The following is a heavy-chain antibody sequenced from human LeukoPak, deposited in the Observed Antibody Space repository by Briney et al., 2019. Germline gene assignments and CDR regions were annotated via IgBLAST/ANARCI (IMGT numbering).Heavy chain of an antibody. Sequence: GGSLRLSCAAPGFTFSSYAMSWVRQAPGKGLEWVSAISGSGGSTYYADSVKGRFTISRDNSKNTLYLQMNSLRAEDTAVYYCAKVRYCSSTSCYPFDYWGQGTLVTVSS. V-gene: IGHV3-23*01. CDR3: AKVRYCSSTSCYPFDY. CDR1: GFTFSSYA. J-gene: IGHJ4*02. D-gene: IGHD2-2*01. CDR2: ISGSGGST.